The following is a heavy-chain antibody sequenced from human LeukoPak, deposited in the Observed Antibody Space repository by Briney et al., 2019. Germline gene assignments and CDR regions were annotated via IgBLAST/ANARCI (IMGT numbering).Heavy chain of an antibody. CDR3: ARHRSTVAAWVDY. CDR1: GFTFSSYE. D-gene: IGHD4-23*01. J-gene: IGHJ4*02. CDR2: ISGSGTTI. V-gene: IGHV3-48*03. Sequence: GGSLRLSCAASGFTFSSYEMNWVRQAPGKGLEWVSYISGSGTTIYYADSVKGRFTISRDNAKNSLYLQMNSLRAEDTAVYFCARHRSTVAAWVDYWGQGTLVTVSS.